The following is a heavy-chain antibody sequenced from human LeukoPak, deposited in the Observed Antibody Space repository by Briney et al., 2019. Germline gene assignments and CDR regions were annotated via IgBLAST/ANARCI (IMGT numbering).Heavy chain of an antibody. CDR3: ASHYDILTGLAYFDY. J-gene: IGHJ4*02. CDR1: GGSISSRNYY. CDR2: IYSSGST. D-gene: IGHD3-9*01. V-gene: IGHV4-39*07. Sequence: SETLPLTCTVSGGSISSRNYYWGWIRQTPGKGLEWIGSIYSSGSTYYNPSLKSPFTISVDTSKNQFSLKLSSVTAADTAIYYCASHYDILTGLAYFDYWGQGTLVTVSS.